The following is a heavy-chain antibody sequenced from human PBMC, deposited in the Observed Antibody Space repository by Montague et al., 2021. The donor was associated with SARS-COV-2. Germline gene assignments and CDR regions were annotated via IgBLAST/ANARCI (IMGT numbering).Heavy chain of an antibody. CDR1: GFTFSSYS. V-gene: IGHV3-21*01. Sequence: LSFSSSGFTFSSYSMNWVRQAPGKGLEWVSSISSSSSYIYYADSVKGRFTISRDNAKNSLYLQMNSLRAEDTALYYCARDDFRIAAAVFDYWRQGTLVTVST. CDR2: ISSSSSYI. CDR3: ARDDFRIAAAVFDY. D-gene: IGHD6-13*01. J-gene: IGHJ4*02.